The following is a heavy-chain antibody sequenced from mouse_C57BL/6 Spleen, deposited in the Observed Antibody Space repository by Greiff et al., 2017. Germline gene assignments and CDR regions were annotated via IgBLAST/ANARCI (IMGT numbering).Heavy chain of an antibody. CDR3: AREETTVSRGGYFDY. CDR1: GYTFTSYW. CDR2: IHPNSGST. J-gene: IGHJ2*01. D-gene: IGHD1-1*01. Sequence: QVQLQQPGAELVKPGASVKLSCKASGYTFTSYWMHWVKQRPGQGLEWIGMIHPNSGSTNYNEKFKSKATLTVDKSSRTAYMQLSSLTSEDSAVYYCAREETTVSRGGYFDYWGQGTTLTVSS. V-gene: IGHV1-64*01.